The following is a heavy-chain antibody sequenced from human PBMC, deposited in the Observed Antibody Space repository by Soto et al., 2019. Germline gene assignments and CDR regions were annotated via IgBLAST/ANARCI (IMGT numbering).Heavy chain of an antibody. D-gene: IGHD3-16*02. CDR3: ARDQDGVDDYIWGSYRTPNWFDP. J-gene: IGHJ5*02. CDR2: ISSSSSTI. V-gene: IGHV3-48*01. CDR1: GFTFSSYS. Sequence: EVQLVESGGGLVQPGGSLRLSCAASGFTFSSYSMNWVRQAPGKGLEWVSYISSSSSTIYYADSVKGRFTISRDNAKNSLYLQMNSLRAEDTAVYYCARDQDGVDDYIWGSYRTPNWFDPWGQGTLVTVSS.